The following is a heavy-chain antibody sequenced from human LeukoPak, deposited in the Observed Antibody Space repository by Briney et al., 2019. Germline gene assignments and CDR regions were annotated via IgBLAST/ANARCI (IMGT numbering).Heavy chain of an antibody. J-gene: IGHJ4*02. CDR2: IYYSGST. CDR3: ARTRVGATTDY. Sequence: KPSETLSLTCTVSGGSISSYYWSWIRQPPGKGLEWIGYIYYSGSTNCNPSLKSRVTISVDTSKNQFSLKLSSVTAADTAVYYCARTRVGATTDYWGQGTLVTVSS. V-gene: IGHV4-59*01. CDR1: GGSISSYY. D-gene: IGHD1-26*01.